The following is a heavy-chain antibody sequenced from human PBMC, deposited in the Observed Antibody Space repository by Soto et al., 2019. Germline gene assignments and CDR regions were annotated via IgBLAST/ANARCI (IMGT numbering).Heavy chain of an antibody. V-gene: IGHV4-34*01. CDR3: ARGGVVRVRKYYSYNSGMDV. D-gene: IGHD3-10*01. J-gene: IGHJ6*02. Sequence: QVQLQQWGAGLLKASETLSLTCVVDGGSFSGFYWSWIRQPPGKGLEWIGEINHSGSTNYNSSLKGRVTISVDTSKNQFSLKLTSMTAADTAVYYCARGGVVRVRKYYSYNSGMDVWGLGSTATVSS. CDR2: INHSGST. CDR1: GGSFSGFY.